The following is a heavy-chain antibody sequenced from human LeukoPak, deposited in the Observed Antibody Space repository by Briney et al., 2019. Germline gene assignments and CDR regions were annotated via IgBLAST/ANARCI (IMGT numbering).Heavy chain of an antibody. V-gene: IGHV4-30-4*08. CDR3: ARDGYGSGNY. CDR1: GGSISSYY. Sequence: SETLSLTCTVSGGSISSYYWSWIRQPPGKGLECIGYIYYSGSTYYNPSLKSRVTISVDTSKNQFSLKLSSVTAADTAVYYCARDGYGSGNYWGQGTLVTVSS. J-gene: IGHJ4*02. CDR2: IYYSGST. D-gene: IGHD3-10*01.